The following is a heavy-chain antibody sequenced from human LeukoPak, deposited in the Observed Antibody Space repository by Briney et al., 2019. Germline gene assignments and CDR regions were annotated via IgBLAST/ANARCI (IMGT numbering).Heavy chain of an antibody. Sequence: SETLSLTCAVSGGSISRYYWSWIRQPPGKGLEWIGNVDYSRSTNYNPSLKSRVTISVDTSKIQFSLNLSSVTAADTAVYYCARGKGSSATTRFDPWGQGTLVTVSS. J-gene: IGHJ5*02. D-gene: IGHD6-19*01. CDR2: VDYSRST. V-gene: IGHV4-59*01. CDR1: GGSISRYY. CDR3: ARGKGSSATTRFDP.